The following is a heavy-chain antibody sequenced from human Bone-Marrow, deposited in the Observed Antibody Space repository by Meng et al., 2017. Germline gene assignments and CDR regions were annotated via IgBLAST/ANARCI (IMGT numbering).Heavy chain of an antibody. CDR1: GFTFSDYY. CDR3: AREPGYGEEGFDY. J-gene: IGHJ4*02. V-gene: IGHV3-11*01. Sequence: VELGVAGVGLVKPGGSLGLSCAASGFTFSDYYMSWIRQAPGKGLEWVSYISSSGSTIYYADSVKGRFTISRDNAKNSLYLQMNSLRAEDTAVYYCAREPGYGEEGFDYWGQGTLVTVSS. CDR2: ISSSGSTI. D-gene: IGHD5-18*01.